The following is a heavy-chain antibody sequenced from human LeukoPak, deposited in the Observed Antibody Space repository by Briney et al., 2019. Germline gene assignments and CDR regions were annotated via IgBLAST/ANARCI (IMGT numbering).Heavy chain of an antibody. D-gene: IGHD3-9*01. J-gene: IGHJ4*02. CDR2: ISGSGGST. Sequence: PGGSLRLSCAASGFTFSSYAMSWVRQAPGKGLEWVSAISGSGGSTYYADSVKGRFTISRDNSKNTLYLQMNSLRAEDTAVYYCAKDSGDDILTGYYFFDYWGQGTLVTVSS. V-gene: IGHV3-23*01. CDR3: AKDSGDDILTGYYFFDY. CDR1: GFTFSSYA.